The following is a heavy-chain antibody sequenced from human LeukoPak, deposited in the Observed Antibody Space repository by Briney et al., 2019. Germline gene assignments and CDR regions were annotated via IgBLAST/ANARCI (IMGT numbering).Heavy chain of an antibody. J-gene: IGHJ4*02. CDR1: GYTFTGYY. D-gene: IGHD6-13*01. V-gene: IGHV1-2*02. CDR2: INPNSGGT. CDR3: ARPTYTSSSRYFFDY. Sequence: ASVKVSFKASGYTFTGYYMHWVRQAPGQGLEWMGWINPNSGGTNYAQKFQDRVTMTRDTSISTAYMELSRLRSDDTAVYYCARPTYTSSSRYFFDYWGQGTLVTVSS.